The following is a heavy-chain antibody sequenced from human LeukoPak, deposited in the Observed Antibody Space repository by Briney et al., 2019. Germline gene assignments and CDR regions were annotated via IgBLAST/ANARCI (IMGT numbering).Heavy chain of an antibody. D-gene: IGHD2-15*01. Sequence: PSQTLSLTCTVSGGSISSGGYYWSWIRQPPGKGLEWIGYIYHSGSTYYNPSLKSRVTVSVDRSKNQFSLKLSSVTAADTAVYYCARQREYCSGGSCYGAYYYGMDVWGQGTTVTVSS. CDR2: IYHSGST. V-gene: IGHV4-30-2*01. CDR1: GGSISSGGYY. CDR3: ARQREYCSGGSCYGAYYYGMDV. J-gene: IGHJ6*02.